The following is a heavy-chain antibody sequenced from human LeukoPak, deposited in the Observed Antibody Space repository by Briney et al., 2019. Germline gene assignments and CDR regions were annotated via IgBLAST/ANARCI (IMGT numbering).Heavy chain of an antibody. D-gene: IGHD1-26*01. V-gene: IGHV4-39*01. CDR1: GTSISSSRYY. CDR2: IYDSGST. CDR3: ASSATNYYFGVND. J-gene: IGHJ6*02. Sequence: PSETVSLTCTVSGTSISSSRYYWGWVRQPPGKGLEWVGFIYDSGSTYYNPSLKSRVTISVDTSKNQFSLKLNSVTAADTAVFYCASSATNYYFGVNDWGQGTTVTVSS.